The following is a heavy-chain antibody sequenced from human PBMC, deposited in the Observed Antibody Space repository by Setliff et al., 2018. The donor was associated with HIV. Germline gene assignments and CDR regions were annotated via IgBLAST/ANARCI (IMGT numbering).Heavy chain of an antibody. CDR3: ARHAPYPPWAYYYYYMDV. Sequence: PSETLSLTCNVSGGSFSNSYYFWGWIRQPPGKGLEWIGSISYSGSTHYNPSLKSRVTMSVDTSKNQFSLKLSSVTAADTAVYYCARHAPYPPWAYYYYYMDVWGKGTTVTVSS. CDR1: GGSFSNSYYF. CDR2: ISYSGST. J-gene: IGHJ6*03. V-gene: IGHV4-39*01. D-gene: IGHD3-16*01.